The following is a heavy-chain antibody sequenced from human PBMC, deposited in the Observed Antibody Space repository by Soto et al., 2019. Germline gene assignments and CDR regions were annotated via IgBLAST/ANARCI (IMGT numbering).Heavy chain of an antibody. Sequence: PGGSLRLSCAASGFTFSSYSMNWVRQAPGKGLEWVSYISSSSSTIYYADSVKGRFTISRDNAKNSLYLQMNSLRNEDTAVYYCARNTSCGGDSYSGRFLHWGQGNLVTVS. J-gene: IGHJ1*01. CDR2: ISSSSSTI. CDR3: ARNTSCGGDSYSGRFLH. V-gene: IGHV3-48*02. D-gene: IGHD2-21*02. CDR1: GFTFSSYS.